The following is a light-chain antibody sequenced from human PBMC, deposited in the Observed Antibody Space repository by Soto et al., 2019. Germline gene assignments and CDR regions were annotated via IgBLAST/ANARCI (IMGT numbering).Light chain of an antibody. CDR1: QGISNY. V-gene: IGKV1-27*01. Sequence: DLQMTQSPSSLSASVGDRVTITCRASQGISNYLAWYQQKPGKVPKLLIYAASTLQSGVPSRFSRTGCRSAFTLTIRSLQPEDVATYYRQKYQSAPHTFGQGTKLEIK. CDR2: AAS. CDR3: QKYQSAPHT. J-gene: IGKJ2*01.